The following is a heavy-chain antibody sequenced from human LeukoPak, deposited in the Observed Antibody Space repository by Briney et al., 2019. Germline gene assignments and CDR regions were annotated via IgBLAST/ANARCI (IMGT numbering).Heavy chain of an antibody. CDR1: GGSFSGYY. Sequence: SETLSLTCAVYGGSFSGYYWSWIRQPPGKGLEWIGYIYHSGSTYYNPSLKSRVTISVDRSKNQFSLKLSSVTAADTAVYYCARGLGFYDILTGYFQVNWFDPWGQGTLVTVSS. CDR2: IYHSGST. J-gene: IGHJ5*02. V-gene: IGHV4-34*01. CDR3: ARGLGFYDILTGYFQVNWFDP. D-gene: IGHD3-9*01.